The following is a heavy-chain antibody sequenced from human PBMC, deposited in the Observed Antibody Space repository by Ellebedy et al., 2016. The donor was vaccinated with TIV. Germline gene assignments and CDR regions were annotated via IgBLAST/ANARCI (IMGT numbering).Heavy chain of an antibody. V-gene: IGHV3-30*18. Sequence: GGSLRLXCAASGFTFTTYAMHWVRQSPGKGLEWLAVISYDDNNKYYADSVKGRFTISRDNPKNTLYLQMNGLRAEDTAVYYCVKDRSYYFDSSGPHPSGSCFDTWGQGTLVTVSS. J-gene: IGHJ5*02. CDR3: VKDRSYYFDSSGPHPSGSCFDT. CDR1: GFTFTTYA. CDR2: ISYDDNNK. D-gene: IGHD3-22*01.